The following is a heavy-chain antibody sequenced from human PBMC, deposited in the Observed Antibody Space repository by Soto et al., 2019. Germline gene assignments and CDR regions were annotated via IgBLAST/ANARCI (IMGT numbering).Heavy chain of an antibody. CDR3: AREDGDFVYVH. D-gene: IGHD4-17*01. CDR2: VFFTGST. J-gene: IGHJ4*02. CDR1: GGSIRNYY. V-gene: IGHV4-59*01. Sequence: QVQLRESGPGLLRPSETLSLTCTVSGGSIRNYYLTWIRQSPGKGLEWIGHVFFTGSTKYSPSLESRVTISVDTSQNQFSLSLTSVTTADMAVYYCAREDGDFVYVHWGQGTLVTVSS.